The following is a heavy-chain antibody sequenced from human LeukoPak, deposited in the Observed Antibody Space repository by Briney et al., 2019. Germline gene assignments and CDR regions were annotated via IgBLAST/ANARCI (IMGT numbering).Heavy chain of an antibody. V-gene: IGHV4-34*01. D-gene: IGHD1-26*01. CDR2: INHSGST. CDR1: GGSFSGYY. CDR3: ATRAKGGSYYDDY. J-gene: IGHJ4*02. Sequence: SETLSLTCAVYGGSFSGYYWSWIRQPPGKGLEWIGEINHSGSTNYNPSLKSRVTISVDTSKNQFSLKLSSVTAADTAVYYCATRAKGGSYYDDYWGQGTLVTVSS.